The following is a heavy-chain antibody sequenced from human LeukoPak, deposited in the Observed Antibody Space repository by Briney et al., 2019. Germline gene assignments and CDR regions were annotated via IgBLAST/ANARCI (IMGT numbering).Heavy chain of an antibody. Sequence: ASVKVSCKASAYTFTGYYMHWVRQAPGQGLEWMGWINHKSGGTNYAQKFQGRVTMTRDTSISTAYMELSRLRSDDTAVYYCARSPHILTGENFDYWGQGTLVTVSS. CDR2: INHKSGGT. V-gene: IGHV1-2*02. J-gene: IGHJ4*02. CDR1: AYTFTGYY. CDR3: ARSPHILTGENFDY. D-gene: IGHD3-9*01.